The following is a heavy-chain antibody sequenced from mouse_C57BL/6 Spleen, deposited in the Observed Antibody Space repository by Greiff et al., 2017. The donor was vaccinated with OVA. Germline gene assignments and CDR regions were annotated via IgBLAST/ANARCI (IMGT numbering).Heavy chain of an antibody. Sequence: ESGPGLVKPSQSLSLTCSVTGYSITSGYYWNWIRQFPGNKLEWMGYISYDGSNNYNPSLKNRISITRDTSKNQFFLKLNSVTTEDTATYYCARDSDYYGSSGDYWGQGTTLTVSS. D-gene: IGHD1-1*01. V-gene: IGHV3-6*01. J-gene: IGHJ2*01. CDR3: ARDSDYYGSSGDY. CDR1: GYSITSGYY. CDR2: ISYDGSN.